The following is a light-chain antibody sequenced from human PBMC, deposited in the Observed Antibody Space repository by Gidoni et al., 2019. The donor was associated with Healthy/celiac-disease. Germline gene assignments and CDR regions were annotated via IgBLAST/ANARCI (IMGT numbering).Light chain of an antibody. V-gene: IGKV1-39*01. CDR1: QSISSY. Sequence: IQMTQSPSSLSASVGDRVTITCRASQSISSYLNWYQQKPGKAPKLLIYAATSLQSGVPSRFSGSGSGTDFTLTISSLQPEDFATYDCQQSYSTPPGFGGGTKVEIK. J-gene: IGKJ4*01. CDR3: QQSYSTPPG. CDR2: AAT.